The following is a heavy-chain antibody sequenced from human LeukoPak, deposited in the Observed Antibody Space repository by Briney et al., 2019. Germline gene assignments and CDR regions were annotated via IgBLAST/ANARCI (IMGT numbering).Heavy chain of an antibody. V-gene: IGHV3-21*01. J-gene: IGHJ4*02. CDR2: ISSSSSYI. Sequence: PGGSLRLSCAASGFTFSSYSMNWVRQAPGKGLEWVSSISSSSSYIYYADSVKGRFTISRDNAKNSLYLQMSSLRAEDTAVYYCASHYYGSGTYYNDYWGQGTLVTVSS. CDR1: GFTFSSYS. CDR3: ASHYYGSGTYYNDY. D-gene: IGHD3-10*01.